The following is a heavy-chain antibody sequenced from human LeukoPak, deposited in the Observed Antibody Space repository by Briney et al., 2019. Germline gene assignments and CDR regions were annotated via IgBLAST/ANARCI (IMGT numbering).Heavy chain of an antibody. CDR3: AKGSGTYQPNFFDF. CDR1: GFTFTTYA. V-gene: IGHV3-23*01. D-gene: IGHD1-26*01. J-gene: IGHJ3*01. CDR2: VSGGGGST. Sequence: GGSLRLSCAVSGFTFTTYAMSWVRQAPGKGLEWVLSVSGGGGSTYYADSVKGRFTISRDNSKNTLYLQMNSLRAEDTAIYYCAKGSGTYQPNFFDFWGQGALVTVSS.